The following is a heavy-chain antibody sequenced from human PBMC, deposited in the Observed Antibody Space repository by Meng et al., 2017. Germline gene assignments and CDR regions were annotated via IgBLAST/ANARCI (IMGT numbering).Heavy chain of an antibody. CDR3: ARGPNYDFWSGYYFSPRTNYYYYGMDV. D-gene: IGHD3-3*01. CDR2: MNPNSGNT. J-gene: IGHJ6*02. CDR1: GYTFTSYD. V-gene: IGHV1-8*01. Sequence: ASVKVSCKASGYTFTSYDINWVRQATGQGLEWMGWMNPNSGNTGYAQKFQGRVTMTRNTSISTAYMELSSLRYEDTAVYYCARGPNYDFWSGYYFSPRTNYYYYGMDVWGQGTMVTVSS.